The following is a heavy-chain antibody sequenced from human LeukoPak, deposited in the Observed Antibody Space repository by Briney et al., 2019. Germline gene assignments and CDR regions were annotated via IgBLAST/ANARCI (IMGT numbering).Heavy chain of an antibody. V-gene: IGHV4-31*03. J-gene: IGHJ6*03. CDR2: IYNSGST. Sequence: SETLSLTCTVSGASISGGGYYWSWIRQHPGKGLEWIGYIYNSGSTYYNPSLKSRVTISVDTSQNQFSLKLSSVTAADTAVYYCASASNFFNNYYYYMDVWGKGTTVTVSS. CDR1: GASISGGGYY. CDR3: ASASNFFNNYYYYMDV.